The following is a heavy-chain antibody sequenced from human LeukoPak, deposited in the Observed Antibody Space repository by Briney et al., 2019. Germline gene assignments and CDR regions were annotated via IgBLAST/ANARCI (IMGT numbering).Heavy chain of an antibody. CDR1: GYIFTNYW. D-gene: IGHD4-23*01. CDR3: ARHRDRGYGGNSADY. J-gene: IGHJ4*02. V-gene: IGHV5-51*01. CDR2: IYSGDSDV. Sequence: WESLKISCKGSGYIFTNYWIGWVRQMPGEGLEWMGIIYSGDSDVRYSPSFQGQVTIPVDRSISTAYLQWSSLKASDTAIYYCARHRDRGYGGNSADYWGQGTLVTVSS.